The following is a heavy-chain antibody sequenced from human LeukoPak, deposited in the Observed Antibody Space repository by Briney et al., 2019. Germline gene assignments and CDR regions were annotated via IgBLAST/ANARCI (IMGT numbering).Heavy chain of an antibody. Sequence: GGSLRLSCAASGFTFSSHWLNWVRQAPGKGLEWVANTKQDGSEKYYGDSVKGRFTISRDNAKNSLYLQMNSLRAEDTAVYYCARDLCGGDCYSGWGQGTLVTVSS. V-gene: IGHV3-7*01. D-gene: IGHD2-21*01. CDR3: ARDLCGGDCYSG. J-gene: IGHJ4*02. CDR1: GFTFSSHW. CDR2: TKQDGSEK.